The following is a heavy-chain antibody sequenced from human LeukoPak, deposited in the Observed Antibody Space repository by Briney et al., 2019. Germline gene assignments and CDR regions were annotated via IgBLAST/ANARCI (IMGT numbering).Heavy chain of an antibody. V-gene: IGHV3-23*01. CDR2: ISGSGDSR. CDR1: GFTFTTYA. J-gene: IGHJ4*02. D-gene: IGHD2-15*01. CDR3: AKSVVAVALFSRGFDY. Sequence: GGSLRLSCAVSGFTFTTYAMSWVRQAPGKGLEWVSAISGSGDSRSADSVKGRFTISRDNSKNTLYLQMNSLRAEDTAIYYCAKSVVAVALFSRGFDYWGQGVLVTVSS.